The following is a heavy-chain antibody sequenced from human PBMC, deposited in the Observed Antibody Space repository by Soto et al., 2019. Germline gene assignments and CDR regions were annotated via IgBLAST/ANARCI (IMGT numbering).Heavy chain of an antibody. CDR3: ARGTSLAGTYYYGMDV. Sequence: GGSLRLSCAASGFTFSDYYMSWIRQAPGKGLEWVSYISSSGSTIYYADSVKGRFTISRDNAKNSLYLQMNSLRAEDTAVYYCARGTSLAGTYYYGMDVWGQGTTVTVSS. V-gene: IGHV3-11*01. CDR2: ISSSGSTI. J-gene: IGHJ6*02. D-gene: IGHD6-19*01. CDR1: GFTFSDYY.